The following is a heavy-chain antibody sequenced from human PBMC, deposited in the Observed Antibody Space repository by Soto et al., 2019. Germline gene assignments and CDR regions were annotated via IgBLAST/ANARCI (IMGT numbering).Heavy chain of an antibody. D-gene: IGHD6-13*01. CDR3: ARGEEAGNSAYATDV. V-gene: IGHV3-13*01. CDR2: IGTAGDT. Sequence: PGGSLRISCAASGFTFSSYDMHWVRQATGKGLEWVSAIGTAGDTYYPGSVKGRFTISRENAKNSLYLQMNSLRAGDTAVYYCARGEEAGNSAYATDVCGQATTVSVYS. J-gene: IGHJ6*02. CDR1: GFTFSSYD.